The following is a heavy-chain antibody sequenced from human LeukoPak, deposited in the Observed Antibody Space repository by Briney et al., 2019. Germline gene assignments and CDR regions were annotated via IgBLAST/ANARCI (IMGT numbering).Heavy chain of an antibody. V-gene: IGHV3-23*01. CDR1: GSTFSSYA. Sequence: GGSLRLSCVASGSTFSSYAMSWVRQAPGKGLEWVSAISGSGGSTYYADSVKGRFTISRDNSKNTLYLQMNSLRAEDTAVYYCAKGIVTMIVVVITNGAFDIWGQGTMVTVSS. CDR2: ISGSGGST. J-gene: IGHJ3*02. D-gene: IGHD3-22*01. CDR3: AKGIVTMIVVVITNGAFDI.